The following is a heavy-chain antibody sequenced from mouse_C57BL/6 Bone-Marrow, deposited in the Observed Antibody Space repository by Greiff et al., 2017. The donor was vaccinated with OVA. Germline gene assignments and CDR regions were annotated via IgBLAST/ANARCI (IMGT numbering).Heavy chain of an antibody. CDR3: ARGGGGSPYYYAMDY. V-gene: IGHV1-81*01. CDR1: GYTFTSYG. D-gene: IGHD1-1*02. CDR2: IYPRSGNT. Sequence: VKLQQSGAELARPGASVTLSCKASGYTFTSYGISWVKQRTGQGLEWIGEIYPRSGNTYYNEKFKGKATLTADKSSSTAYMELRSLTSEDSAVYFCARGGGGSPYYYAMDYWGQGTSVTVSS. J-gene: IGHJ4*01.